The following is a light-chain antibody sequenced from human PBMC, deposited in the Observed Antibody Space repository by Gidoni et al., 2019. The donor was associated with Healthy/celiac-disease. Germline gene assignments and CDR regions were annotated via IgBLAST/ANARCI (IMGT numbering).Light chain of an antibody. CDR2: DVS. V-gene: IGLV2-11*01. Sequence: LTQPRSVSGSPGQSVTISCTGTSSDVGGYNYVSWYQQHPGKAPKLMIYDVSKRPSGVPDRFSCTKSGNAASLTLSWLPAADEADYYCCSYAGSYTFVFGTGTKVTVL. J-gene: IGLJ1*01. CDR1: SSDVGGYNY. CDR3: CSYAGSYTFV.